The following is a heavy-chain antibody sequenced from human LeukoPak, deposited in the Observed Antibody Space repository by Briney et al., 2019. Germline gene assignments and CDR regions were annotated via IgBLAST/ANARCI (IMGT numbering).Heavy chain of an antibody. J-gene: IGHJ4*02. D-gene: IGHD4-17*01. CDR2: IYYTGST. CDR3: ARGPQGVTRPEY. V-gene: IGHV4-39*01. Sequence: SETLSLTCTVSGGSISSSTYFWGWIRQPPGKGLEWIGTIYYTGSTYYNPSLKSRVTISVDTSKNQFSLEVRSVTAADTAVYYCARGPQGVTRPEYWGQGTLVTVSS. CDR1: GGSISSSTYF.